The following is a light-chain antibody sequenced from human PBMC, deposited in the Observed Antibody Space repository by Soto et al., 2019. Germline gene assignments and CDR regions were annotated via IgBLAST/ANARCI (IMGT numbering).Light chain of an antibody. CDR2: AAS. CDR3: QQYYSYPIT. J-gene: IGKJ5*01. V-gene: IGKV1-9*01. Sequence: DIHLTHSPSFLSSSLVDRVTITCRASQGIGTYLAWYQQKPGKAPNLLIYAASTLQSGVPSRFSGSGSGTDFTLTISCLQSEDFATYYCQQYYSYPITFGQGTRLEI. CDR1: QGIGTY.